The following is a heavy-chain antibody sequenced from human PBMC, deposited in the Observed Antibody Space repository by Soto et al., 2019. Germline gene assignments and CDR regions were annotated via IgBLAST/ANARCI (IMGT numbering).Heavy chain of an antibody. Sequence: SETLSLTCTVSGGSVTSNSYYWGWIRQPPGKGLEWIGSFYYSGSTNYNPSLKSRVTISVDTSKNQFSLKLSSVTAADTAVYYWARFGWGSLYGRDVGGKGTTVTVS. J-gene: IGHJ6*04. CDR1: GGSVTSNSYY. D-gene: IGHD2-21*01. CDR2: FYYSGST. V-gene: IGHV4-39*07. CDR3: ARFGWGSLYGRDV.